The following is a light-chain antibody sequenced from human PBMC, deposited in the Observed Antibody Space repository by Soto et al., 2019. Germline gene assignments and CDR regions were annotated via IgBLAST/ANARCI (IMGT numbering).Light chain of an antibody. CDR3: QQSYSTRGT. Sequence: IQLTQSPSSLSASVGDRVTITCRASQSISSYLNWYQQKPGKAPKLLIYAASSLQSGVPSRFSGSGSGTDFTLTISRLQPEDFATYYCQQSYSTRGTFGQGTKVDIK. V-gene: IGKV1-39*01. CDR1: QSISSY. CDR2: AAS. J-gene: IGKJ1*01.